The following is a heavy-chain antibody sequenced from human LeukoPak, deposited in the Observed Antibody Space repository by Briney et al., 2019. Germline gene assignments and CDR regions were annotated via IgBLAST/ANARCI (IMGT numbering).Heavy chain of an antibody. CDR3: ARDVLQSLYCSSTSCYWFDP. Sequence: ASVKVSCKASGYTFTSYYMHWVRQAPGQGLEWMGIINPSGGSTSYAQKFQGRVTMTRDTSTSTVYMELSSLRSEDTAVYYCARDVLQSLYCSSTSCYWFDPWGQGTLVTVSS. J-gene: IGHJ5*02. V-gene: IGHV1-46*01. CDR2: INPSGGST. CDR1: GYTFTSYY. D-gene: IGHD2-2*01.